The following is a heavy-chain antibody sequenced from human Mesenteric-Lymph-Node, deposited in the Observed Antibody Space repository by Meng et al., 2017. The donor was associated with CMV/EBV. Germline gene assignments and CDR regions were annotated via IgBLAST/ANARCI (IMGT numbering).Heavy chain of an antibody. CDR1: GGSISSYY. CDR3: ARDRYPGAFDI. D-gene: IGHD1-1*01. J-gene: IGHJ3*02. V-gene: IGHV4-59*12. CDR2: IHYTGST. Sequence: SETLSLTCTVSGGSISSYYWSWIRQPPGKGLEWIGNIHYTGSTYYNPSLKSRVTISVDTSKNQFSLKLSSVTAADTAVYYCARDRYPGAFDIWGQGTMVTVSS.